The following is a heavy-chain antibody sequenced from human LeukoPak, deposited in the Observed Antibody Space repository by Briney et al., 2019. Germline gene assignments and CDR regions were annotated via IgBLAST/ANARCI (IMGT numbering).Heavy chain of an antibody. Sequence: ASVKVSCKASGYTFTSYGISWVRQAPGQGLEWMGWISAYNGNTNYAQKLQGRVTMTTDTSTSTAYMELRSLRSDDTAVHYCARDRYCSSTSCYYYYYYGMDVWGKGTTVTVSS. CDR1: GYTFTSYG. V-gene: IGHV1-18*01. CDR3: ARDRYCSSTSCYYYYYYGMDV. D-gene: IGHD2-2*01. J-gene: IGHJ6*04. CDR2: ISAYNGNT.